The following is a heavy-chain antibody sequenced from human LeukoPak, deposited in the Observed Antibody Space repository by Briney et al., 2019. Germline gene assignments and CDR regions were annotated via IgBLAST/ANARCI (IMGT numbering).Heavy chain of an antibody. V-gene: IGHV3-7*01. Sequence: GGSLRLSCAASGFTFSSYWMSWVRQAPGKGLEWVANIKQDGSEKYYVDSVKGRFTISRDNAKNPLYLQMDSLRAEDTAVYYCARGSATAGLDYWGQGTLVTVSS. J-gene: IGHJ4*02. D-gene: IGHD2-15*01. CDR1: GFTFSSYW. CDR3: ARGSATAGLDY. CDR2: IKQDGSEK.